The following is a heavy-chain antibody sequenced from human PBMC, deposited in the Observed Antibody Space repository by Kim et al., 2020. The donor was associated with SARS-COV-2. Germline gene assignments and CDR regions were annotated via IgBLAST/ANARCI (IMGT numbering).Heavy chain of an antibody. Sequence: GGSLRLSCVASGFSFRTFEMSWGRQAPGKGLEWVSTISPNGRETNYADSVEGRFSISRDNSQNKLYLLMNSLRVEDTAVYFCAKGSLFDCWGQGVLVTVST. D-gene: IGHD3-10*01. CDR3: AKGSLFDC. CDR1: GFSFRTFE. J-gene: IGHJ4*02. CDR2: ISPNGRET. V-gene: IGHV3-23*01.